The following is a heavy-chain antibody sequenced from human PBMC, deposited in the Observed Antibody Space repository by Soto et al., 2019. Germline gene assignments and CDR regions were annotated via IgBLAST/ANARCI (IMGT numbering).Heavy chain of an antibody. CDR3: ARDQSFDP. CDR2: INPNSGVT. CDR1: GYTFIGYY. J-gene: IGHJ5*02. V-gene: IGHV1-2*02. Sequence: GASVKVSCKASGYTFIGYYIHWVRQAPGQGLEWMGSINPNSGVTNYAQRFQGTVTMTRDTSITTVYMELRSLRSDDTAVYFCARDQSFDPFGQGTLVTV.